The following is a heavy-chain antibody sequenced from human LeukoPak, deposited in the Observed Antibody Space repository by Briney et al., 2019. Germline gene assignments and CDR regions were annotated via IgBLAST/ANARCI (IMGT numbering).Heavy chain of an antibody. D-gene: IGHD1-26*01. J-gene: IGHJ4*02. Sequence: PGGSLRLSCAASGFTFSSYWMHWVRQAPGKGLVWVSRINTDGSSTSYADSVKGRFTISRDNAKNTLYLQMNSLRAEDTAVYYCAKSGNYLYYFDYWGQGTLVTVSS. CDR2: INTDGSST. V-gene: IGHV3-74*01. CDR1: GFTFSSYW. CDR3: AKSGNYLYYFDY.